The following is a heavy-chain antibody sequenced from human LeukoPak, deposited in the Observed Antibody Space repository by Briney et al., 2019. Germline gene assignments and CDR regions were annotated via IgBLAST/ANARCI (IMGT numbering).Heavy chain of an antibody. CDR3: ARGSRGYSYG. Sequence: SETLSLTCTVSGASVSSGSYYWSWIRQPPGKGLEWIGYIYYSGSTNYNPSLKSRITISVDTSKNQFSLKLSSVTAADTAVYYCARGSRGYSYGWGQGTLVTVSS. D-gene: IGHD5-18*01. CDR2: IYYSGST. CDR1: GASVSSGSYY. J-gene: IGHJ4*02. V-gene: IGHV4-61*01.